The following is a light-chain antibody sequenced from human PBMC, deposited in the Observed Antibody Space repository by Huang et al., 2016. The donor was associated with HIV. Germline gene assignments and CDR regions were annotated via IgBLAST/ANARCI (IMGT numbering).Light chain of an antibody. J-gene: IGKJ3*01. CDR2: AAS. CDR3: QKYNSAPLT. Sequence: DIQMTQSPSSLSASVGDRVTITCRASQCISNYLAWYQKKPGKVPKLLIYAASTLQSGIPSRFSGSGAGTDFTLTISSLQPEDVATYYCQKYNSAPLTFGPGTKVDIK. V-gene: IGKV1-27*01. CDR1: QCISNY.